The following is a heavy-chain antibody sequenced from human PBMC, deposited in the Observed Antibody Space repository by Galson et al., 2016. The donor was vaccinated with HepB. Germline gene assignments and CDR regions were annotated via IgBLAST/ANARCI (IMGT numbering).Heavy chain of an antibody. D-gene: IGHD3-10*01. Sequence: SLRLSCAASGFSFSFYGMHWVRQAPGKGLEWVAVIWYDGSHKYYEDSVKGRFTISRDNSKNTLYLQMNSLRAEDTAVYYRARGEVGSVNWFDPWGQGILVTVSS. CDR3: ARGEVGSVNWFDP. V-gene: IGHV3-33*01. J-gene: IGHJ5*02. CDR1: GFSFSFYG. CDR2: IWYDGSHK.